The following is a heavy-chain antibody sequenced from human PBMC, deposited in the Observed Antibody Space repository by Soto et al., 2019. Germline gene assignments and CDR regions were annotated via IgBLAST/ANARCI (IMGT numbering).Heavy chain of an antibody. CDR2: MYYHGRA. Sequence: QVQLQESGSGLVKPAQTLSLTCGVSGDSIDSGGYSWSRLRQPPGKGLEWVGYMYYHGRAYYNPSLRSRVTLSGDMSKNQVTLNLTSMTAADTAVYYCARGTMTPTLWWYFDLWGRGILVTVSS. D-gene: IGHD4-17*01. V-gene: IGHV4-30-2*01. CDR1: GDSIDSGGYS. J-gene: IGHJ2*01. CDR3: ARGTMTPTLWWYFDL.